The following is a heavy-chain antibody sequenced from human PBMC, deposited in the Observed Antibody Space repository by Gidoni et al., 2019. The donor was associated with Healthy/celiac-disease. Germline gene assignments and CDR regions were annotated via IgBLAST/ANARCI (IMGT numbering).Heavy chain of an antibody. CDR2: IYPGDSDT. D-gene: IGHD3-22*01. V-gene: IGHV5-51*01. CDR3: ARLGGDYYDSRGYYYSEYFQH. CDR1: GYRFTSSW. J-gene: IGHJ1*01. Sequence: EVQLVQSGAEVKKPGESLNISCKGSGYRFTSSWIGWGLQMPGKGLEWMGIIYPGDSDTRYSPSFQGQVTISADKSISTAYLRWSSLKASDTAIYYCARLGGDYYDSRGYYYSEYFQHWGQGTLVTVSS.